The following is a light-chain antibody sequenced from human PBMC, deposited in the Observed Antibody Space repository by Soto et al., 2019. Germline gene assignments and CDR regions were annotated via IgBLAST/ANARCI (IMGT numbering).Light chain of an antibody. J-gene: IGKJ5*01. V-gene: IGKV3-11*02. CDR2: ADS. Sequence: IVLPQSPATLSLSPGERATLSCMASQSISGYLGWYQQKPGQAPRLLIYADSNRATGIPARFSGSGSGRDFTLTISSLEPEDFSVYYCQQRYNWPITFGQGTRLEIK. CDR1: QSISGY. CDR3: QQRYNWPIT.